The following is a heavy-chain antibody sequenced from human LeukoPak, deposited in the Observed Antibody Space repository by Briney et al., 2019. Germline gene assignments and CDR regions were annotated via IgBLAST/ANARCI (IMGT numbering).Heavy chain of an antibody. J-gene: IGHJ4*02. CDR1: GLTFRSYA. V-gene: IGHV3-23*01. CDR3: AKGNKEANSWISRIDY. CDR2: MSGSGDST. Sequence: GGSLRLCRAASGLTFRSYAMSWVRQAPGKGLEWVPVMSGSGDSTHYADSVKGRFTISRDNSKNTLCRQMNSLRAEDTAVYYCAKGNKEANSWISRIDYWGQGTLVTVSS. D-gene: IGHD6-13*01.